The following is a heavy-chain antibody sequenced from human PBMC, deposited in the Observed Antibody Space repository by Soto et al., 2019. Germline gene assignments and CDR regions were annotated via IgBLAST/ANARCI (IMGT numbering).Heavy chain of an antibody. CDR1: GFTFSSYA. V-gene: IGHV3-30-3*01. Sequence: QVQLVESGGGVVQPGRSLRLSCAASGFTFSSYAMHWVRQAPGKGLEWVAVISYDGSNKYYADSVKGRFTISRDNSKNTLYLQMNSLRAEDTAVYYCARDVAFFGLYGMDVWGQGTTVTVSS. J-gene: IGHJ6*02. D-gene: IGHD2-21*01. CDR2: ISYDGSNK. CDR3: ARDVAFFGLYGMDV.